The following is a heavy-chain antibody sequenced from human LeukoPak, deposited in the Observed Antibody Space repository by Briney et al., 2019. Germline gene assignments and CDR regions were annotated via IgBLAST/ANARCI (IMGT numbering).Heavy chain of an antibody. CDR2: IKQDGSEK. CDR1: GFTFSSYW. V-gene: IGHV3-7*01. D-gene: IGHD2-2*01. Sequence: PGGSLRLSCAASGFTFSSYWMSWVRQAPGKGLERVANIKQDGSEKYYVDSVKGRFTISRDNAKNSLYLQMNSLRAEDTAVYYCARDRGVVPAALYYFDYWGQGTLVTVSS. J-gene: IGHJ4*02. CDR3: ARDRGVVPAALYYFDY.